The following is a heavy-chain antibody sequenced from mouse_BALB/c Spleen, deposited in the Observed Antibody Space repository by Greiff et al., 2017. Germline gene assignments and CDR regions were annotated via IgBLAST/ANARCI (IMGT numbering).Heavy chain of an antibody. Sequence: LQQPGSELVRPGASVKLSCKASGYTFTSYWMHWVKQRPGQGLEWIGNIYPGSGSTNYDEKFKSKATLTVDTSSSTAYMQLSSLTSEDSAVYYCTRGYYGSIYSAMDYWGEGTPVTVSS. D-gene: IGHD1-1*01. CDR3: TRGYYGSIYSAMDY. CDR2: IYPGSGST. CDR1: GYTFTSYW. V-gene: IGHV1S22*01. J-gene: IGHJ4*01.